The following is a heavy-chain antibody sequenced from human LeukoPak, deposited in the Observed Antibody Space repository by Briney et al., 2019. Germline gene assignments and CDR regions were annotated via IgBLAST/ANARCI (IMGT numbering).Heavy chain of an antibody. CDR3: AKGPDEYSNYFDY. J-gene: IGHJ4*02. CDR1: GFTFSSYG. CDR2: IWYDGSNK. V-gene: IGHV3-33*06. D-gene: IGHD4-11*01. Sequence: PGGSLRLSCAASGFTFSSYGMHWVRQAPGKGLEWVAVIWYDGSNKYYADSVKGRFTISRDNSKNTLYLQMNSLRAEDTAVYYCAKGPDEYSNYFDYWGQGTLVTVPS.